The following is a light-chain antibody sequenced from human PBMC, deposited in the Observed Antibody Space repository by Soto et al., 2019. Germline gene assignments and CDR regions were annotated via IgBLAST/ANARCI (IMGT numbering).Light chain of an antibody. CDR3: QQYSNWPRT. CDR2: GAS. J-gene: IGKJ5*01. Sequence: EIVVTQSPATLSVSPGERVTLSCRASQSVSTKLAWHQQKPGRAPRLLIYGASTTATGIPARFSGSGSGTEFTLTITGLQSEDFAVYYCQQYSNWPRTFGQGTRLEIK. CDR1: QSVSTK. V-gene: IGKV3-15*01.